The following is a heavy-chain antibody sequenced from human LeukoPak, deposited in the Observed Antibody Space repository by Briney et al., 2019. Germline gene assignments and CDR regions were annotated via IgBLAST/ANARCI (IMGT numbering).Heavy chain of an antibody. J-gene: IGHJ4*02. CDR3: ARDRDPRNNYFDY. CDR2: MRQDGSEK. D-gene: IGHD1-14*01. V-gene: IGHV3-7*01. CDR1: GFTFNNYW. Sequence: GGSLRLSCAATGFTFNNYWMSWVRQAPGKGLEWVANMRQDGSEKYYLYSLNGRFTISRDNAKTSLYLQMNSLTAEDTALYYCARDRDPRNNYFDYWGQGTLVTVSS.